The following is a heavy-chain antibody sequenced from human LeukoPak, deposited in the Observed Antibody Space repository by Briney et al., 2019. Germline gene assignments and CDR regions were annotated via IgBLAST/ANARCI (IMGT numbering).Heavy chain of an antibody. CDR3: ARIVLTPPYGMDV. CDR2: IKQDGSEK. Sequence: PGGSLRLSCAASGFTFSSYWMSWVRQAPGKGLELVANIKQDGSEKYYVDSVKGRFTISRDNAKNSLYLEMNSLRAEDTAVYFCARIVLTPPYGMDVWGQGTTVTVSS. CDR1: GFTFSSYW. V-gene: IGHV3-7*01. D-gene: IGHD2/OR15-2a*01. J-gene: IGHJ6*02.